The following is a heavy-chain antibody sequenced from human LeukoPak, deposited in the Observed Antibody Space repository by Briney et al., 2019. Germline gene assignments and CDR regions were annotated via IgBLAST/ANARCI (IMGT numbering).Heavy chain of an antibody. CDR2: IYSGGST. CDR1: GFTFSSYA. V-gene: IGHV3-53*01. J-gene: IGHJ4*02. D-gene: IGHD3-9*01. CDR3: ASWGYFDWLLFGLYY. Sequence: QSGGSLRLSCAASGFTFSSYAMHWVRQAPGKGLEWVSVIYSGGSTYYADSVKGRFTISRDNSKNTLYLQMNSLRAEDTAVYYCASWGYFDWLLFGLYYWGQGTLVTVSS.